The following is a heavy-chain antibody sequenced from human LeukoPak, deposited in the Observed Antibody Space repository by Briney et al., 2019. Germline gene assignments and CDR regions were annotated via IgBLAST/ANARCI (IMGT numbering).Heavy chain of an antibody. D-gene: IGHD2-15*01. J-gene: IGHJ4*02. Sequence: GGSLRLSCAASGFTFSSYGMHWVRQAPGKGLEWVAVISYDGSNKYYADSVKGRFTISRDNSKNTLYLQMNSLRAEDTAVYYCAKDPGDIVVVVATPDGPDYFGQGTLVTVSS. V-gene: IGHV3-30*18. CDR1: GFTFSSYG. CDR2: ISYDGSNK. CDR3: AKDPGDIVVVVATPDGPDY.